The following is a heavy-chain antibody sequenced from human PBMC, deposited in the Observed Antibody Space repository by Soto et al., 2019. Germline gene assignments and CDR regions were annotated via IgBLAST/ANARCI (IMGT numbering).Heavy chain of an antibody. V-gene: IGHV1-2*04. CDR3: ARDAAMFGLNWLDP. CDR2: INPNSGGT. J-gene: IGHJ5*02. Sequence: ASVKVSCKASGYTFTGYYMHWVRQAPGQGLEWMGWINPNSGGTNYAQKFQGWVTMTRDTSISTAYMELSRLRSDDTAVYYCARDAAMFGLNWLDPWGQGTLVTVSS. D-gene: IGHD3-3*01. CDR1: GYTFTGYY.